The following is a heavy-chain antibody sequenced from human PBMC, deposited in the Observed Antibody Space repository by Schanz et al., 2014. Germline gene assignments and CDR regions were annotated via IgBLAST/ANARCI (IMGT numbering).Heavy chain of an antibody. CDR2: ISGSGDNT. Sequence: EVHLVESGGGLVQPGGSLRLSCAASGITFSRHAMSWVRQAPGKGLEWVSAISGSGDNTFYADSVKGRFIISRDNSKNTLFLQMDSLRGDDAALYYCVAAQSDYGEFELDYWGQGTLVSVSS. J-gene: IGHJ4*02. CDR1: GITFSRHA. D-gene: IGHD4-17*01. CDR3: VAAQSDYGEFELDY. V-gene: IGHV3-23*04.